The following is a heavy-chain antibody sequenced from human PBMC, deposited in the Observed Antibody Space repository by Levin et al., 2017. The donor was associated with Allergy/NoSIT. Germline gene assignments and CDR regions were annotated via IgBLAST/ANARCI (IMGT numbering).Heavy chain of an antibody. Sequence: GESLKISCTASGFTFGYYAMSWFRQAPGKGLEWVGFIRSKAYGGTTEYAASVKGRFTISRDDSKSIAYLQMNSLKTEDTAVYYCTTRGELSGNYWGQGTLVTVSS. V-gene: IGHV3-49*03. CDR3: TTRGELSGNY. J-gene: IGHJ4*02. D-gene: IGHD1-7*01. CDR1: GFTFGYYA. CDR2: IRSKAYGGTT.